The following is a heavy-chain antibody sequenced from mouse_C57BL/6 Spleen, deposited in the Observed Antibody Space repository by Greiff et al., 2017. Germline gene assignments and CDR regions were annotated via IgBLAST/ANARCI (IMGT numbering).Heavy chain of an antibody. D-gene: IGHD2-12*01. CDR2: IHPNSGST. CDR1: GYTFTSYW. V-gene: IGHV1-64*01. J-gene: IGHJ4*01. CDR3: ASYSPLAMDY. Sequence: VQLKQPGAELVKPGASVKLSCKASGYTFTSYWMHWVKQRPGQGLEWIGMIHPNSGSTNYNEKFKSKATLTVDKSSSTAYMQLSSLTSEDSAVYYCASYSPLAMDYWGQGTSVTVSS.